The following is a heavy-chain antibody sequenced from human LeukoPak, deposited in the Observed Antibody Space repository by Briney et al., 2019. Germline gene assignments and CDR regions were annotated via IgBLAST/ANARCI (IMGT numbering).Heavy chain of an antibody. V-gene: IGHV1-69*13. CDR1: GGTFSSYA. D-gene: IGHD2-21*02. CDR3: ARLGYCGGDCYSDWFDP. Sequence: ASVKDSCKASGGTFSSYAISWVRQAPGQGLEWMGGIIPIFGTANYAQKFQGRVTITADESTSTAYMELSSLRSEDTAVYYCARLGYCGGDCYSDWFDPWGQGTLVTVSS. J-gene: IGHJ5*02. CDR2: IIPIFGTA.